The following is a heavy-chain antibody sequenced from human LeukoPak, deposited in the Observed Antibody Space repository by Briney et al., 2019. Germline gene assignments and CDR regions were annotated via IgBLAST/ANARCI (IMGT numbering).Heavy chain of an antibody. Sequence: PGGSLRLSCAASGFTCSDHYMDWVRQAPGKGLEWVGRSRNKVNSYTTEYAASVKGRFTISRDDSKNSLYLQMNSLKSEDTAVYYCSRATPGYGLDVWGQGTTATV. CDR1: GFTCSDHY. CDR3: SRATPGYGLDV. CDR2: SRNKVNSYTT. V-gene: IGHV3-72*01. J-gene: IGHJ6*02.